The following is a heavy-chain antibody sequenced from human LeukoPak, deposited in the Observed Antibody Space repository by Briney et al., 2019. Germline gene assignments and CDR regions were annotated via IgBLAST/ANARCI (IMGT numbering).Heavy chain of an antibody. V-gene: IGHV3-23*01. D-gene: IGHD3-10*01. CDR1: GFTFGSYA. Sequence: GGSLRLSCAASGFTFGSYAMTWVRQAPGKGLEWVSGISGSVNSTYYADSVKGRFTISRDNAKNSVYLQMNNLRDEDTAVYYCARGTMVNWGQGTLVTVSS. J-gene: IGHJ4*02. CDR3: ARGTMVN. CDR2: ISGSVNST.